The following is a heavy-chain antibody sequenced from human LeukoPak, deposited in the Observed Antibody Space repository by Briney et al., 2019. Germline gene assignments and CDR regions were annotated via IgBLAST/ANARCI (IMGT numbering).Heavy chain of an antibody. D-gene: IGHD2-2*01. CDR1: GFTLSSYA. V-gene: IGHV3-23*01. CDR2: ITRSGQTT. Sequence: SGGSLRLSCAASGFTLSSYAMSWVRQAPGKGLEWVSGITRSGQTTYYADSVKGRFTISRDNSKNTLYLQMNSLRAEDTAVYYCARDAVPAAFYYYMDVWGKGTRSPSP. J-gene: IGHJ6*03. CDR3: ARDAVPAAFYYYMDV.